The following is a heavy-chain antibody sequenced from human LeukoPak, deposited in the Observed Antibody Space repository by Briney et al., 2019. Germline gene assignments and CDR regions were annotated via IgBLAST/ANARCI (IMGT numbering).Heavy chain of an antibody. Sequence: SETLSLTCAVSGGSISSRNWWGWVRQPPGKGLEWIVEISRTGSIDYDPSVRSRATISLDKSKSQFSLRLTSLTSADTAVYYCARGQGAADYWGQGILVIVSS. V-gene: IGHV4-4*02. D-gene: IGHD1-26*01. CDR3: ARGQGAADY. CDR1: GGSISSRNW. J-gene: IGHJ4*02. CDR2: ISRTGSI.